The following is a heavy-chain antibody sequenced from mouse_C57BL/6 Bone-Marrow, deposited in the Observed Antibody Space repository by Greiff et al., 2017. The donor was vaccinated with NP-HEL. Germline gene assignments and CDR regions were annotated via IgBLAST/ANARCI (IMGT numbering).Heavy chain of an antibody. Sequence: QVQLKQSGAELVMPGASVKLSCKASGYTFTSYWMHWVKQRPGQGLEWIGEIDPSDSYTNYNQKFKGKSTLTVDKSSSTAYMQLSSLTSEDSAVYYCARGWLLMAYWGQGTLVTVSA. D-gene: IGHD2-3*01. CDR1: GYTFTSYW. V-gene: IGHV1-69*01. CDR2: IDPSDSYT. CDR3: ARGWLLMAY. J-gene: IGHJ3*01.